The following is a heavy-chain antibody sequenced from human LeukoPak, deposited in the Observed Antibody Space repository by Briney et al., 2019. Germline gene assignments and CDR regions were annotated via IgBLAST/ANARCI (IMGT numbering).Heavy chain of an antibody. D-gene: IGHD6-19*01. V-gene: IGHV1-2*02. CDR2: INPNSGGT. CDR1: GYTFTGYY. J-gene: IGHJ4*02. CDR3: ASAGARGWYRPPFDY. Sequence: GASVKVSCKASGYTFTGYYMHWVRQAPGQGLEWMGWINPNSGGTNYAQKFQGRVTMTRDTSISTAYVELSRLRSDDTAVYYCASAGARGWYRPPFDYWGQGTLVTVSS.